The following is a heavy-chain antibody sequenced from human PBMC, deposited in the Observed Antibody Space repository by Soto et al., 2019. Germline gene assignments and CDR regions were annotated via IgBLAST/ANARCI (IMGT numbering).Heavy chain of an antibody. J-gene: IGHJ6*02. Sequence: QVQLVQSGAEVKKPGSSVKVSCKASGGTFSSYAISWVRQAPGQGLEWMGGIIPIFGTANYAQKFQGRVTITADESTSTAYMELSSLRSEDTTVYYCARPYGGNPATSYGMDVWGQGTTVTVSS. D-gene: IGHD4-17*01. V-gene: IGHV1-69*12. CDR3: ARPYGGNPATSYGMDV. CDR1: GGTFSSYA. CDR2: IIPIFGTA.